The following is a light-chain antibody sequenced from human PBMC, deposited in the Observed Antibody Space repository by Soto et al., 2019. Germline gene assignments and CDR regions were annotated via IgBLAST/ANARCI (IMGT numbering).Light chain of an antibody. V-gene: IGKV1-5*01. CDR1: QSIGMW. CDR2: DAS. J-gene: IGKJ1*01. CDR3: QQYNSYWT. Sequence: DIQMTQSPSTLSASVGDRVTITCRASQSIGMWLAWFQQKPGKAPKLLIYDASSLESGVPSRFSGSGSGTEFTLTISSLQPDDFATYYCQQYNSYWTFGQGTKVDIK.